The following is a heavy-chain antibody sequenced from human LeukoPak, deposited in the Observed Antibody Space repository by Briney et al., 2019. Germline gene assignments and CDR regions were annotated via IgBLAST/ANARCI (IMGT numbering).Heavy chain of an antibody. CDR2: ISGSGGGT. CDR1: GFTFSGYA. V-gene: IGHV3-23*01. CDR3: VRDGDIVVVITFDY. D-gene: IGHD3-22*01. Sequence: PGGSLRLSCAASGFTFSGYAMSWVRLAPGKGLEWVSAISGSGGGTYYADSVKGRFSISRDNSKNTLYLQMDRLRVEDSAVYYCVRDGDIVVVITFDYWGQGTLVTVSS. J-gene: IGHJ4*02.